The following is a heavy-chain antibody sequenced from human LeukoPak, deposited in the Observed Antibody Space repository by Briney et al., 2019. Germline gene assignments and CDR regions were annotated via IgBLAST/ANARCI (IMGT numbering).Heavy chain of an antibody. V-gene: IGHV3-30*18. CDR1: GFTHSTYG. CDR2: ISFDGSKK. J-gene: IGHJ4*02. Sequence: GGSLRLSCAASGFTHSTYGMHWVRQAPGKGLEWVAVISFDGSKKYYADSVKGRFTISRDNSKNTLYLQMNSLRVEDTAVYYCAKGVLGATYPDYWGQGTLVTVSS. CDR3: AKGVLGATYPDY. D-gene: IGHD1-26*01.